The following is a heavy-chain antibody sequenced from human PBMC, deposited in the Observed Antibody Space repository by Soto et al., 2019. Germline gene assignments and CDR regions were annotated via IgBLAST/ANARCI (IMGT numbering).Heavy chain of an antibody. V-gene: IGHV5-51*01. CDR2: IYPGDSDA. CDR1: GYKFTNYW. CDR3: GRPREAAFPVYCGRDV. J-gene: IGHJ6*02. Sequence: GESLKISCKGSGYKFTNYWIGWVRQMPGKGLEWMGVIYPGDSDARYSPSFQGQVTISVDKSLDTAYLMWNSLKASDTAVYYCGRPREAAFPVYCGRDVGGHGTAVTLSS. D-gene: IGHD2-21*02.